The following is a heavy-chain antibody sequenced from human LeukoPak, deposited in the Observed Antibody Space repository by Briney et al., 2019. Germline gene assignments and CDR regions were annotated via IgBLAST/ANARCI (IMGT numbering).Heavy chain of an antibody. CDR2: IRPDGSEE. CDR1: GFTISSHW. V-gene: IGHV3-7*01. CDR3: ARLLGTVTTYDY. J-gene: IGHJ4*02. Sequence: GGLMIPCCVASGFTISSHWKSWVRQAPGKGQGWVGSIRPDGSEEYYKASVKGRFTISRDNAKNSLYLQMNSLRAEDTAVYYCARLLGTVTTYDYWGQGTLVTVSS. D-gene: IGHD1-7*01.